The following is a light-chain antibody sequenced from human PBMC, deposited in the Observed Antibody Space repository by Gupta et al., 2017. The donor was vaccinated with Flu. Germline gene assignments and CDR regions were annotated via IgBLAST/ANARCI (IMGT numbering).Light chain of an antibody. CDR2: ADV. J-gene: IGLJ2*01. V-gene: IGLV1-40*01. CDR3: QSEDISRKEPL. CDR1: DSNIGAGYD. Sequence: QSVLTQPPSVSGTPGQRVTMSCSGSDSNIGAGYDVPWYQVLPGTAPTLLLRADVNRPSAVPERFSGSRSGNSASLAIAGLQAEDEGVYYCQSEDISRKEPLFGGGTKVTVL.